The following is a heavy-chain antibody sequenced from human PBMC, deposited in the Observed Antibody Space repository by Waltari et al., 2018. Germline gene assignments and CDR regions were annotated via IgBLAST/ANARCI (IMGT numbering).Heavy chain of an antibody. V-gene: IGHV6-1*01. J-gene: IGHJ6*02. CDR3: ARDVPLNPYYGMDV. Sequence: PSRGIEWLGRTYYRSKWYKDYAVSVKSRITINPDTSKNQFSLQLNSVTPEDTAVYYCARDVPLNPYYGMDVWGQGTTVTVSS. CDR2: TYYRSKWYK.